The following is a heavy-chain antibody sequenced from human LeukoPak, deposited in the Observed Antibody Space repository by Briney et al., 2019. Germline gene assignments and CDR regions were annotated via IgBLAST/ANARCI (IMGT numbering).Heavy chain of an antibody. J-gene: IGHJ6*03. Sequence: ASVKVSCKASGYTFTSYGISWVRQAPGQGVEWMGWISAPNGNTNYEEKLQGRVTMTTDTSTSTAYMELRSLRSDDTAVYYCARDKGTVATYYYYYMDVWGKGTTVTVSS. V-gene: IGHV1-18*01. D-gene: IGHD6-19*01. CDR2: ISAPNGNT. CDR1: GYTFTSYG. CDR3: ARDKGTVATYYYYYMDV.